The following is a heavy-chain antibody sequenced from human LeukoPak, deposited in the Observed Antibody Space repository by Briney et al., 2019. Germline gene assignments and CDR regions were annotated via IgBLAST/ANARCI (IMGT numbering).Heavy chain of an antibody. V-gene: IGHV3-48*04. CDR3: ARPLQEHYYGSGSYNPNPYFDY. Sequence: HAGGSLRLSCAASGFTFSSYAMSWVRQAPGKGLEWVSYISSSGSTIYYADSVKGRFTISRDNAKNSLYLQMNSLRAEDTAVYYCARPLQEHYYGSGSYNPNPYFDYWGQGTLVTVSS. CDR2: ISSSGSTI. CDR1: GFTFSSYA. J-gene: IGHJ4*02. D-gene: IGHD3-10*01.